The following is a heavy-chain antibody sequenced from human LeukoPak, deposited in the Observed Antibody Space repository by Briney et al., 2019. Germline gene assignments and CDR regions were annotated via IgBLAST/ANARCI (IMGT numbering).Heavy chain of an antibody. J-gene: IGHJ4*02. CDR2: INPSGGST. CDR1: GYTFTSYG. D-gene: IGHD6-13*01. CDR3: ARDEGIAAAGVDY. Sequence: SVKVSCKASGYTFTSYGINWVRQAPGQGLEWMGIINPSGGSTSYAQKFQGRVTMTRDTSTSTVYMELSSLRSEDTAVYYCARDEGIAAAGVDYWGQGTLVTVSS. V-gene: IGHV1-46*01.